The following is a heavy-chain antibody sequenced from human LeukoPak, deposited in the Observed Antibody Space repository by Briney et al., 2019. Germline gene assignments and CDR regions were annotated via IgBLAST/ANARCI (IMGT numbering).Heavy chain of an antibody. J-gene: IGHJ6*02. Sequence: ASVKVSCKASGCTFTSYYMHWVRQAPGQGLEWVGIINPSGGSTSYAQKFQGRVTMTRDTSTSTVYMELSSLRSEDTAVYYCARDYGSGSYNYYYYGMDVWGQGTTVTVSS. D-gene: IGHD3-10*01. CDR1: GCTFTSYY. CDR3: ARDYGSGSYNYYYYGMDV. V-gene: IGHV1-46*01. CDR2: INPSGGST.